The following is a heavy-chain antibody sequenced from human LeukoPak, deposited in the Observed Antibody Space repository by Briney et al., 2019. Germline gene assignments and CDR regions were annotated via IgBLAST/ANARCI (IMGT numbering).Heavy chain of an antibody. D-gene: IGHD3-3*01. CDR1: GGTFSSYA. CDR3: ARHRVFGVVTEYYYYYYMDV. Sequence: GSSVKVSCKATGGTFSSYAISWVRQAPGQGLEWMGRIIPIFGTANYAQKFQGRVTITTDESTSTAYMELSSLRSEDTAVYYCARHRVFGVVTEYYYYYYMDVWGKGTTVTVSS. CDR2: IIPIFGTA. V-gene: IGHV1-69*05. J-gene: IGHJ6*03.